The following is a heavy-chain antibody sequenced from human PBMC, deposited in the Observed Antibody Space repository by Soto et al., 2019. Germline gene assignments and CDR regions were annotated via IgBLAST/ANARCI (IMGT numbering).Heavy chain of an antibody. CDR2: ISGSGGST. CDR3: ATSALLEWFLHSYYYYGMDV. J-gene: IGHJ6*02. CDR1: GFPFSSYA. D-gene: IGHD3-3*01. V-gene: IGHV3-23*01. Sequence: GGSLRLSCAASGFPFSSYAMSWVRQAPGKGLEWVSAISGSGGSTYYADSVKGRFTISRDNSKNTLYLQMNSLRAEDTAVYYCATSALLEWFLHSYYYYGMDVWGQGTTVTVSS.